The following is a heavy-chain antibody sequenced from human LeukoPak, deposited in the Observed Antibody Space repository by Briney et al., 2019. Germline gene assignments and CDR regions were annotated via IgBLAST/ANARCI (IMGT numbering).Heavy chain of an antibody. Sequence: PGGSLRLSCAASGFTLSSYSMNWVRQAPGKGLEWVSYMGSDSTTIFYADSVKGRFTISRDNARNSLYLQMNSLRDEDTAVYYCAKEAGERRQQQASDYWGQGSLVTVSS. V-gene: IGHV3-48*02. J-gene: IGHJ4*02. CDR3: AKEAGERRQQQASDY. CDR2: MGSDSTTI. CDR1: GFTLSSYS. D-gene: IGHD6-13*01.